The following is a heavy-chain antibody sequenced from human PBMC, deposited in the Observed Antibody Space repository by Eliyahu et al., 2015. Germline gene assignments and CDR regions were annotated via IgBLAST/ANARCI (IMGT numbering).Heavy chain of an antibody. CDR2: IHSGGST. CDR3: ARLPKDEDDINYGGPRGLLYYYYGLDV. V-gene: IGHV4-59*01. Sequence: QVQLQESGPGLVKPSETLSLICXVSGVXISTYYWXXIRQXPGKGLEWIGCIHSGGSTDYNPSLSSRGNISVDTSKNQLSLKLTSVTAADTAVYFCARLPKDEDDINYGGPRGLLYYYYGLDVWGPGTTVTVSS. J-gene: IGHJ6*02. D-gene: IGHD4-11*01. CDR1: GVXISTYY.